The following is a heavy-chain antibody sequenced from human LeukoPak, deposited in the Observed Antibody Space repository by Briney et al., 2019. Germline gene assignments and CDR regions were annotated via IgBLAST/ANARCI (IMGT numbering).Heavy chain of an antibody. D-gene: IGHD3-22*01. V-gene: IGHV1-18*01. CDR1: GGTFSSYA. CDR2: ISAYNGNT. CDR3: VRDHLYFDSSGYPNHLDY. Sequence: ASVKVSCKASGGTFSSYAISWVRQAPGQGLEWMGWISAYNGNTNYAQKLLGRVTMTTDSSTSTAYMELRSLRSDDTAVYYCVRDHLYFDSSGYPNHLDYWGQGTLVTVSS. J-gene: IGHJ4*02.